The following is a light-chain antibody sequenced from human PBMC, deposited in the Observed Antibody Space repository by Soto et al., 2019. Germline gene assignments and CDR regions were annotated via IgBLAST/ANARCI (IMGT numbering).Light chain of an antibody. CDR3: QQYSTVPPP. J-gene: IGKJ2*01. V-gene: IGKV3-20*01. Sequence: ENVLTQSPGTLSLSPGERATLSYRASQSVTNSFFAWYQQKPGQSPMLLIYGVSSKATGLPARFSVSGSGRDFTLTISRLETEDFVVYYCQQYSTVPPPFGQRNKLDFK. CDR1: QSVTNSF. CDR2: GVS.